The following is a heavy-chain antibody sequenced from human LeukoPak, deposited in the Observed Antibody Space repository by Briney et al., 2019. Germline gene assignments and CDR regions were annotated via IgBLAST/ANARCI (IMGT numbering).Heavy chain of an antibody. J-gene: IGHJ4*02. D-gene: IGHD4-17*01. CDR1: GFTFSSYS. CDR2: ISSSGSTI. V-gene: IGHV3-48*02. Sequence: GGSLRLSCAASGFTFSSYSMNWVRQAPGKGLEWITYISSSGSTINYADSVKGRFTTSRDSAKNSLYLQMNSPRDEDTAVYYCARDRDSGDYTAAPGDYWGQGTLVTVSS. CDR3: ARDRDSGDYTAAPGDY.